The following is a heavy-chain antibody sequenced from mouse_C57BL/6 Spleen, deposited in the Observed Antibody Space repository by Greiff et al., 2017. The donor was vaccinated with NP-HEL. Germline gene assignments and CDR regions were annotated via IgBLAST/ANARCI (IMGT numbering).Heavy chain of an antibody. Sequence: QVQLQQSGAELARPGASVKLSCKASGYTFTSYGISWVKQRTGQGLEWIGEIYPRSGNTYYNEKFKGKATLTADKSSSTAYMELRSLTSEDSAVYFCAKVSEDGYSYAMDYWGQGTSVTVSS. CDR1: GYTFTSYG. V-gene: IGHV1-81*01. CDR3: AKVSEDGYSYAMDY. D-gene: IGHD2-3*01. J-gene: IGHJ4*01. CDR2: IYPRSGNT.